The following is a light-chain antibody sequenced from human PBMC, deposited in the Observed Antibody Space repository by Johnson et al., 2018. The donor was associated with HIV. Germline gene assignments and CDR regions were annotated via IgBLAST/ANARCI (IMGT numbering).Light chain of an antibody. J-gene: IGLJ1*01. CDR1: SSDMGNYA. Sequence: QSVLTQPPSVSAAPGQKVTISCSGSSSDMGNYAVSWYQHLPGRAPKLLIYDNNKRPSGIPDRFSGSKSGTSATLGITGLRTGDEADYYCGTWDSSLSAGVFGTGTKVTVL. CDR3: GTWDSSLSAGV. CDR2: DNN. V-gene: IGLV1-51*01.